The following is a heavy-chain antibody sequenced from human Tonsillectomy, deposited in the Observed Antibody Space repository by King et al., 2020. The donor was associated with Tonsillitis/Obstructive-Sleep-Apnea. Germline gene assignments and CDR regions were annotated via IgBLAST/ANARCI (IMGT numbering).Heavy chain of an antibody. V-gene: IGHV4-34*01. D-gene: IGHD6-19*01. J-gene: IGHJ4*02. CDR2: INHSGST. Sequence: VQLQQWGAGLLKPSETLSLTCAVYGGSFSGYYWSWIRQPPGKGLEWIGEINHSGSTNYNPSLKSRVTISVDTSKNQFSLRLSSVTAADTAVYYCARGAPSYSSGWYRDWGQGTLVTVSS. CDR1: GGSFSGYY. CDR3: ARGAPSYSSGWYRD.